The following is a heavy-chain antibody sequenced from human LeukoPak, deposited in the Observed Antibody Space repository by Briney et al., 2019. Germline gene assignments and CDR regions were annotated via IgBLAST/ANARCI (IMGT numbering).Heavy chain of an antibody. CDR1: GYTFTNYY. D-gene: IGHD6-6*01. J-gene: IGHJ4*02. CDR3: AREGPYSDSSRSRFDY. CDR2: INPSGGST. V-gene: IGHV1-46*01. Sequence: GASVKVSCKASGYTFTNYYIHWVRQAPGQGLEWTGIINPSGGSTSYAQKFQGRVTMTRDTSTSTVYMELSSLRSEDTAVYYCAREGPYSDSSRSRFDYWGQETLVTVSS.